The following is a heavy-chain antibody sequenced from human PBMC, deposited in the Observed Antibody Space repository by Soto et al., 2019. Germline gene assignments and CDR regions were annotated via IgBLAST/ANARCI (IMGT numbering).Heavy chain of an antibody. V-gene: IGHV3-21*01. CDR2: ISSSSSYI. D-gene: IGHD2-15*01. Sequence: TGGSLRLSCAASGFTFSSYSMNWVRQAPGKGLEWVSSISSSSSYIYYADSVKGRFTISRDNAKNSLYLQMNSLRDEDTVVYYCAREHLAATPNWFDPWGQGTLVTVSS. CDR3: AREHLAATPNWFDP. CDR1: GFTFSSYS. J-gene: IGHJ5*02.